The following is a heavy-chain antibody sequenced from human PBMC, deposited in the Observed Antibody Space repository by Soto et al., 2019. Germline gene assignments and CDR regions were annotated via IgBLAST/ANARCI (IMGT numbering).Heavy chain of an antibody. CDR2: ISTYNSYT. CDR3: AQNITSRIDS. Sequence: QVQLVQSGDELRKPGASVKVSCKTSGYTFRNYGISWVRQAPGQGLEWMGWISTYNSYTHSAKKFQGRVIMTIESSTSSAFLELTNLRTDDTAFYYCAQNITSRIDSWGQGTLVTVSS. J-gene: IGHJ5*01. D-gene: IGHD2-2*01. CDR1: GYTFRNYG. V-gene: IGHV1-18*01.